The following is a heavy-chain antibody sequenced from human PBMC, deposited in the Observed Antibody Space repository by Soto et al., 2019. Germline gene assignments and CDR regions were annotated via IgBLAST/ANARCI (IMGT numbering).Heavy chain of an antibody. D-gene: IGHD3-10*01. CDR2: MNPDSGNT. CDR1: GYTFTSYD. J-gene: IGHJ4*02. Sequence: QVQLVQSGAEVKKHGASVKVSCKASGYTFTSYDINWVRQATGQGLEWMGWMNPDSGNTGYAQKFQRRGDLTGNTSIRTAYVELSSLRSEETAVYYCARGPVKRGFEELTNFAYWGQGTLVTVSS. CDR3: ARGPVKRGFEELTNFAY. V-gene: IGHV1-8*01.